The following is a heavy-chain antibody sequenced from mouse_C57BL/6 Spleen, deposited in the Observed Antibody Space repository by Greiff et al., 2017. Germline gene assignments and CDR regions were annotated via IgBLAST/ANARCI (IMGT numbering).Heavy chain of an antibody. V-gene: IGHV14-3*01. D-gene: IGHD1-1*01. CDR3: ARDYGRSYEGFAY. CDR2: IDPANGNT. Sequence: EVQLQQSVAELVRPGASVKLSCPASGFNIKNTYMHWVKQRPEQGLEWIGRIDPANGNTKYAPKFHGKATLTADTSSNTAYLQLSSLTCELTAIYFGARDYGRSYEGFAYWGQGTLVTVSA. CDR1: GFNIKNTY. J-gene: IGHJ3*01.